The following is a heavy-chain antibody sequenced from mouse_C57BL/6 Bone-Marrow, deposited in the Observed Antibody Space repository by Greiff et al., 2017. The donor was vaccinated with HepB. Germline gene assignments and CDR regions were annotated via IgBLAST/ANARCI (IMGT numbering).Heavy chain of an antibody. V-gene: IGHV3-6*01. D-gene: IGHD2-1*01. Sequence: VQLQQSGPGLVKPSQSLSLTCSVTGYSITSGYYWNWIRQFPGNKLEWMGYISYDGSNNYNPSLKNRISITRDTSKNQFFLKLNSVTTEDTATYYCATVYYGNYEDYWGQGTTLTVSS. CDR3: ATVYYGNYEDY. J-gene: IGHJ2*01. CDR2: ISYDGSN. CDR1: GYSITSGYY.